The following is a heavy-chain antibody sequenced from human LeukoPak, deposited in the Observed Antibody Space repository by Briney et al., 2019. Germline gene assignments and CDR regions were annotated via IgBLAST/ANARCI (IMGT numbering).Heavy chain of an antibody. Sequence: GGSLRLSCAASGFIFSNYDMHWVRQAPGKGLEWVAVIWYDGSDKHYADSVQGRFTISRDNSKNSLYLQMNSLRAEDTALYYCARRVQYYFDYWGQGTLVTVSS. J-gene: IGHJ4*02. CDR3: ARRVQYYFDY. CDR2: IWYDGSDK. V-gene: IGHV3-33*01. CDR1: GFIFSNYD.